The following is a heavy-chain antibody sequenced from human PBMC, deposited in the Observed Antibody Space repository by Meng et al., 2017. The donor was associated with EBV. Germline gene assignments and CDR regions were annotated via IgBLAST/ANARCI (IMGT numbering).Heavy chain of an antibody. CDR3: AESSSSTPGVVDS. J-gene: IGHJ4*02. CDR1: GASVSAGTFH. V-gene: IGHV4-61*01. D-gene: IGHD2-2*01. Sequence: QVQLQESGAGLVKPSEALSLTFTVAGASVSAGTFHSSWVRQPPGKELQWIGYIYDGGTTISNPSRKSRVSIFLDTSSNQFSLGLRSVTTADTAVYYCAESSSSTPGVVDSWGQGTLVTVSS. CDR2: IYDGGTT.